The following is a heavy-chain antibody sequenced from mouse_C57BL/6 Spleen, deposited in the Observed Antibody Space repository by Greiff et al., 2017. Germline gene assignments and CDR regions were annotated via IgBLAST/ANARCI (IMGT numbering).Heavy chain of an antibody. J-gene: IGHJ1*03. CDR3: TREGIFFTTVYWYFDV. D-gene: IGHD1-1*01. CDR1: GFTFSSYA. V-gene: IGHV5-9-1*02. Sequence: EVQLVESGEGLVKPGGSLKLSCAASGFTFSSYAMSWVRQTPEKRLEWVAYISSGGDYIYYADTVKGRFTISRDNARNTLYLQMSSLKSEDTAMYYCTREGIFFTTVYWYFDVWGTGTTVTVSS. CDR2: ISSGGDYI.